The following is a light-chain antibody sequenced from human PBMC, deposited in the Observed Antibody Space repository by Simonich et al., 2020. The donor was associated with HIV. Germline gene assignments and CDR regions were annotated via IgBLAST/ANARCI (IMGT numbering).Light chain of an antibody. CDR3: AAWDDRLNAWV. CDR2: VVN. CDR1: SSDFAGHNY. V-gene: IGLV2-14*03. Sequence: QSALPKPASVSGSPGQSIPIPCTGTSSDFAGHNYVSGYQQNPGNAPKLMFYVVNKRPSGGPHRFSGSKSGTSASLAISGLQSEDEADYYCAAWDDRLNAWVFGGGTKLTVL. J-gene: IGLJ3*02.